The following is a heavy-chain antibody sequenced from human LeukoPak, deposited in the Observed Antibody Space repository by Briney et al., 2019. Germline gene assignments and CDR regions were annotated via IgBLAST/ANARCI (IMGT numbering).Heavy chain of an antibody. J-gene: IGHJ4*02. V-gene: IGHV4-39*07. CDR1: GGSISGSSYY. CDR3: ARVGGYYDSSGYGHYFDY. CDR2: IYYSGST. D-gene: IGHD3-22*01. Sequence: PSETLSLTCTVSGGSISGSSYYWGWIRQPPGKGLEWIGSIYYSGSTYYNPSLKSRVTISVDTSKNQFSLKLSSVTAADTAVYYCARVGGYYDSSGYGHYFDYWGQGTLVTVSS.